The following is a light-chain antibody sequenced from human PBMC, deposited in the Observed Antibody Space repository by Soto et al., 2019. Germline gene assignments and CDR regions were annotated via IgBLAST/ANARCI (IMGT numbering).Light chain of an antibody. Sequence: QSVLTQPPSLSATPGQRVNISCSGSFSNIGDNAVNWYQQHPGAAPKLLIYLDDQRPSGVPGRFSGSKSGTSAFLAISGLQSEDEADYYCGAWDDSLNAVFGTGTKVTVL. J-gene: IGLJ1*01. V-gene: IGLV1-44*01. CDR3: GAWDDSLNAV. CDR1: FSNIGDNA. CDR2: LDD.